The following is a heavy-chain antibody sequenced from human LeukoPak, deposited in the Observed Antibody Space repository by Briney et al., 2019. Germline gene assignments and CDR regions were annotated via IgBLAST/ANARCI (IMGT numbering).Heavy chain of an antibody. J-gene: IGHJ4*02. CDR3: ARVRVTMVRGAMGYFDY. CDR1: GCSISSGGYY. D-gene: IGHD3-10*01. Sequence: SETLSLTCTVSGCSISSGGYYWSWIRQHPGKGLEWIGYIYYSGSTYYNPSRKSRVTISVDTSKNQFSLKLSSVTAADTAVYYCARVRVTMVRGAMGYFDYWGQGTLVTVSS. V-gene: IGHV4-31*03. CDR2: IYYSGST.